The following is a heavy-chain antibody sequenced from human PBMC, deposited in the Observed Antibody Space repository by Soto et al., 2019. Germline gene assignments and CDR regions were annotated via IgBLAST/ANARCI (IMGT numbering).Heavy chain of an antibody. CDR3: ARGEGGPRWGCMDY. D-gene: IGHD2-21*01. J-gene: IGHJ4*02. CDR2: INPSGGST. Sequence: GASVKVSCKASGYTFTSYYMHWVRQAPGQGLERMGIINPSGGSTSYAQKFQGRRTMTRYTSISTAYMELSRLRSDDTSVYYCARGEGGPRWGCMDYWGEATLVTVAS. CDR1: GYTFTSYY. V-gene: IGHV1-46*01.